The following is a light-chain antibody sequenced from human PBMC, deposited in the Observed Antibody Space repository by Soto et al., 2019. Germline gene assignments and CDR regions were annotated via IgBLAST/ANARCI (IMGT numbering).Light chain of an antibody. J-gene: IGLJ2*01. CDR3: CSYAGSYIYVV. Sequence: QSVLTQPRSVSGSPGQSVTISCTGTSSDVGGYKYVSWYQQHPGKAPKLILYDVNKRPSGVPDRFSGSKSGNTASLTISGLQAEDEADYCCCSYAGSYIYVVFGGGTKLTVL. CDR2: DVN. CDR1: SSDVGGYKY. V-gene: IGLV2-11*01.